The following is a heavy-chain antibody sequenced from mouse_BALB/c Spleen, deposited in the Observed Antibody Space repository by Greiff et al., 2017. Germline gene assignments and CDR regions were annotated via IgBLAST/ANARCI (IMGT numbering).Heavy chain of an antibody. CDR2: ISSGGSYT. CDR1: GFTFSSYA. V-gene: IGHV5-9-3*01. D-gene: IGHD4-1*01. Sequence: EVHLVESGGGLVKPGGSLKLSCAASGFTFSSYAMSWVRQTPEKRLEWVATISSGGSYTYYPDSVKGRFTISRDNAKNTLYLQMSSLRSEDTAMFYCARQTGYFDYWGQGTTLTVSS. CDR3: ARQTGYFDY. J-gene: IGHJ2*01.